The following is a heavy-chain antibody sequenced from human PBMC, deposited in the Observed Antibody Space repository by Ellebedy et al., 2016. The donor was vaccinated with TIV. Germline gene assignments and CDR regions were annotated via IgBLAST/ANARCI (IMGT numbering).Heavy chain of an antibody. D-gene: IGHD1-14*01. CDR2: ISSDGADI. V-gene: IGHV3-23*01. Sequence: PGGSLRLSCAVSGFTFSSYAMSWVRQAPGKRLERVAAISSDGADIYYADTVKGRFTISRDTSKNTLYLHMNSLRVEDTAIYYCAKGGFRNWFDPWGQGTLVTVSS. CDR1: GFTFSSYA. CDR3: AKGGFRNWFDP. J-gene: IGHJ5*02.